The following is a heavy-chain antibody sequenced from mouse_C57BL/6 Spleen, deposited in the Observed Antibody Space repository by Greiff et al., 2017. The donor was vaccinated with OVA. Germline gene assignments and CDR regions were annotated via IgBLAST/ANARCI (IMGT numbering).Heavy chain of an antibody. J-gene: IGHJ4*01. Sequence: ESGPGLVKPSQSLSLTCSVTGYSITSGYYWNWIRQFPGNKLEWMGYISYDGSNNYNPSLKNRISITRDTSKNQFFLKLNSVTTEDTATYYCAREGVITTANYYAMDYWGQGTSVTVSS. D-gene: IGHD1-2*01. V-gene: IGHV3-6*01. CDR2: ISYDGSN. CDR3: AREGVITTANYYAMDY. CDR1: GYSITSGYY.